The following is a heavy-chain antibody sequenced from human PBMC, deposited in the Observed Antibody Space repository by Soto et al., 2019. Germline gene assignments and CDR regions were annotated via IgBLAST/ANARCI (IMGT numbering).Heavy chain of an antibody. Sequence: QEQLVESGGGVVQPGRSLRLSCAASGFNFSSYAMHWVRQAPGKGLEWVAVISYDGGKKYYADSLKGRFTISRDNSKYTLYVEMNSLSAEDTAVYYCAREGQPAAGTTPHNWGQGTLVTVSS. CDR2: ISYDGGKK. V-gene: IGHV3-30*04. D-gene: IGHD6-13*01. CDR3: AREGQPAAGTTPHN. J-gene: IGHJ4*02. CDR1: GFNFSSYA.